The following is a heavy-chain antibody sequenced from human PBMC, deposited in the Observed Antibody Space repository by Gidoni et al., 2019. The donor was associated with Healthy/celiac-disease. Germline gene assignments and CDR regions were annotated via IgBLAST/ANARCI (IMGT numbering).Heavy chain of an antibody. Sequence: EVQLVPSGAEVKKPGESLKISCKGSGYSFTSYWIGWVRQMPGKGLEWMGIIYPGYSDTRYSPSFQGQVTISADKSISTAYLQWSSLKASDTAMYYCARLDSSGWYSGDWFDPWGQGTLVTVSS. J-gene: IGHJ5*02. D-gene: IGHD6-19*01. V-gene: IGHV5-51*03. CDR3: ARLDSSGWYSGDWFDP. CDR1: GYSFTSYW. CDR2: IYPGYSDT.